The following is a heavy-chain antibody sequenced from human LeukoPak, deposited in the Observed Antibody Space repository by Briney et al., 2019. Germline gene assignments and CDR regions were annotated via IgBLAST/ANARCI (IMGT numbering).Heavy chain of an antibody. CDR3: ARSSYYYDSSGYYTNWFDP. CDR2: IIPIFGTA. V-gene: IGHV1-69*05. D-gene: IGHD3-22*01. J-gene: IGHJ5*02. Sequence: ASVEVSCKASGGTFSSYAISWVRQAPGQGLEWMGRIIPIFGTANYAQKFQGRVTITTDESTSTAYMELSSLRSEDTAVYYCARSSYYYDSSGYYTNWFDPWGQGTLVTVSS. CDR1: GGTFSSYA.